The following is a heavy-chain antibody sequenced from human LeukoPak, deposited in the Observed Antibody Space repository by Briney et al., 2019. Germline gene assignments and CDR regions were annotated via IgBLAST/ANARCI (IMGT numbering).Heavy chain of an antibody. CDR1: GFTLSNYG. Sequence: PGGSLRLSCAASGFTLSNYGMHWVRQAPGKGLEWVAVISYDGSDKYFADSVKGRFTISRDNSKNTLYLQMNSLRAEDTALYYCARSGGVRFDPWGQGTLVTVSS. CDR3: ARSGGVRFDP. J-gene: IGHJ5*02. V-gene: IGHV3-33*05. D-gene: IGHD3-16*01. CDR2: ISYDGSDK.